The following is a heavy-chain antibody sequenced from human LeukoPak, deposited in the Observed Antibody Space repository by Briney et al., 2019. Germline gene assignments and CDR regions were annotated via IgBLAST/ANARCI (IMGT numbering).Heavy chain of an antibody. CDR3: AKGYSSSWYGDY. Sequence: PGGSLRLSCAASGFTFSSYAMHWVRQAPGKGLEWVAVISYDGSNKYYADSVKGRFTISRDNSKNTLYLQMNSLRAEDTAVYYCAKGYSSSWYGDYWGQGTLVTVSS. D-gene: IGHD6-13*01. CDR2: ISYDGSNK. J-gene: IGHJ4*02. V-gene: IGHV3-30-3*01. CDR1: GFTFSSYA.